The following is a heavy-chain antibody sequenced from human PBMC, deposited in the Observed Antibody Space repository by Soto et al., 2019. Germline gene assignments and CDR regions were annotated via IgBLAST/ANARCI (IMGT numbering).Heavy chain of an antibody. Sequence: KESGPTLVNPTQTLTLTCTFSGFSLSTSGVGVGWIRQPPGKALEWLALIYWDDDKRYSPSLKSRLTITKDTSKNQVVLTMTNMDPVDTATYYCAHSLVATIHDGGFDAFDIWGQGTMVTVSS. J-gene: IGHJ3*02. CDR3: AHSLVATIHDGGFDAFDI. D-gene: IGHD5-12*01. CDR2: IYWDDDK. CDR1: GFSLSTSGVG. V-gene: IGHV2-5*02.